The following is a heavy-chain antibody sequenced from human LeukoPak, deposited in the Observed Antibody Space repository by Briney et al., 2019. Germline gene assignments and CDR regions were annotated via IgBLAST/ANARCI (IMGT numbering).Heavy chain of an antibody. Sequence: GESLKISCKGSGYTFTNYWIGWVRQMPGKGLEWMGIIYSGGSDTRYSPSFQGQVTISVDKSISTAYLQWTSLKASDTAIYYCARHSLGYCSGGNCCPDYWGQGTLVTVSS. V-gene: IGHV5-51*01. J-gene: IGHJ4*02. D-gene: IGHD2-15*01. CDR1: GYTFTNYW. CDR3: ARHSLGYCSGGNCCPDY. CDR2: IYSGGSDT.